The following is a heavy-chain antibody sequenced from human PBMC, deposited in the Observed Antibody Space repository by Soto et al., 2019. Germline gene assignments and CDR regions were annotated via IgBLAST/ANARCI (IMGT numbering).Heavy chain of an antibody. V-gene: IGHV1-18*01. D-gene: IGHD6-13*01. CDR1: GYTFTSFV. CDR3: SRGIAAAGTIVKFDP. Sequence: QVPLVQSGAEVKKPGASVKVSFKASGYTFTSFVISWVRQAPGQALEWMGWISAYNGNTNYAQQLQGRVTMTTDTSTSTAYMDLRSLSSDDTAVYYCSRGIAAAGTIVKFDPWGQGTLFTVSS. CDR2: ISAYNGNT. J-gene: IGHJ5*02.